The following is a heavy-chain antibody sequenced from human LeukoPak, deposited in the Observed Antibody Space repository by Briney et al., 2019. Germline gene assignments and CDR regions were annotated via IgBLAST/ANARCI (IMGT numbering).Heavy chain of an antibody. V-gene: IGHV3-48*04. Sequence: GGSLRLSCAASGFTFSSYSMNWVRQAPGKGLGWVSCISTSGSTTYYADSVKGRFTISRDNAKNSLFLQMNTLTAEDTAVYYCARGALHVFDYWGQGTPVTVSS. CDR3: ARGALHVFDY. CDR2: ISTSGSTT. CDR1: GFTFSSYS. J-gene: IGHJ4*02. D-gene: IGHD3-10*02.